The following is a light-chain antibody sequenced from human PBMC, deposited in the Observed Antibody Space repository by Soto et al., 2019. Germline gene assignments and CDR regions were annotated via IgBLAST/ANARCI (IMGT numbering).Light chain of an antibody. V-gene: IGLV2-14*01. J-gene: IGLJ1*01. CDR3: SSYTTSAPYV. CDR2: EVT. Sequence: QSALTQPASVSGSPGPSITISCTGTSSDVGAYNFVSWYQHHPGRAPKLIIYEVTIRPSGVSNRFSGSKSGNTASLTISGLQAEDEADYYCSSYTTSAPYVFGSGTKLTVL. CDR1: SSDVGAYNF.